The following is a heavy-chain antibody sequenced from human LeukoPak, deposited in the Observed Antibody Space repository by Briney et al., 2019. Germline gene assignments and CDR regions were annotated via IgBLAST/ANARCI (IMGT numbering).Heavy chain of an antibody. CDR2: IYYSGST. CDR3: ARRGVWAFDY. Sequence: PSETLSLTCAVYGGSFSGYYWSWIRQPPGKGLEWIGNIYYSGSTSYNPSLKSRVTMSVDTSKNQFSLKLTSVTAADTAVYYCARRGVWAFDYWGQGTLVTVSS. D-gene: IGHD3-10*01. J-gene: IGHJ4*02. CDR1: GGSFSGYY. V-gene: IGHV4-59*08.